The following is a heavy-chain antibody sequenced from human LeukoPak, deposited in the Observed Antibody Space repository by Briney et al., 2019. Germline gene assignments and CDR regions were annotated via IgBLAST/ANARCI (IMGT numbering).Heavy chain of an antibody. J-gene: IGHJ4*02. CDR3: ARDSGHSGYDLDY. CDR1: GFTFSSYS. V-gene: IGHV3-21*01. Sequence: GGSLRLSCAASGFTFSSYSMNWVRQAPGKGLELVSSISSSSSYIYYADSVKGRFTISRDNAKNSLYLQMNSLRAEDTAVYYCARDSGHSGYDLDYWGQGTLVTVSS. D-gene: IGHD5-12*01. CDR2: ISSSSSYI.